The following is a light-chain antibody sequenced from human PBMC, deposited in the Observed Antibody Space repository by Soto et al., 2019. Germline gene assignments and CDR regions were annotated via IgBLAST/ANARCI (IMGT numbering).Light chain of an antibody. CDR2: GNS. CDR3: QSYDSSLSGYV. CDR1: SSNIGAGYD. J-gene: IGLJ1*01. Sequence: QSVLTQPPSVSGAPGQRVTISCTGSSSNIGAGYDVHWYQQLPGTAPKFLIYGNSNRPSGVPDRFSGSKSGTSASLAITGLQAEDEADYSCQSYDSSLSGYVFGTGPKVTVL. V-gene: IGLV1-40*01.